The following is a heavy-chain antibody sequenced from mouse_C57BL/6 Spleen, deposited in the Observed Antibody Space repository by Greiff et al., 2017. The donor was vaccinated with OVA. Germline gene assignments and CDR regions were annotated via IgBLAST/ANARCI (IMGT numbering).Heavy chain of an antibody. CDR1: GYSFTGYY. V-gene: IGHV1-42*01. CDR3: ARTDYYGSSYVPFAY. CDR2: INPSTGGT. D-gene: IGHD1-1*01. Sequence: VQLQQSGPELVKPGASVKISCKASGYSFTGYYMNWVKQSPEKSLEWIGEINPSTGGTTYNQKFKAKATLTVDKSSSTAYMQLKSLTSEDSAVYYCARTDYYGSSYVPFAYWGQGTLVTVSA. J-gene: IGHJ3*01.